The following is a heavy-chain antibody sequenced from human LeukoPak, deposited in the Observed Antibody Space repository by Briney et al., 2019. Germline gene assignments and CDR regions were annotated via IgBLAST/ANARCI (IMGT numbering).Heavy chain of an antibody. J-gene: IGHJ4*02. Sequence: SETLSLTCTVSGGSINSYYWSWIRQPPGKGLEWIGYIYYSGSTNYNPSLKSRVTISVDTSKNQFTLKLSSVTAADTAVYYCARGPSFDYWGQGTLVTVSS. CDR2: IYYSGST. CDR3: ARGPSFDY. V-gene: IGHV4-59*01. CDR1: GGSINSYY.